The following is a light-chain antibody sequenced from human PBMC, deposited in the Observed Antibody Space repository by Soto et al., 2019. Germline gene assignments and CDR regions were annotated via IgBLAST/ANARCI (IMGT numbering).Light chain of an antibody. CDR1: SSDVGSHNL. V-gene: IGLV2-23*02. Sequence: QSALTQPASVSGSPGQSITISCTGTSSDVGSHNLVSWYQQHPGQAPKLMIYEVSKRPLGVSARFSASKSGNPASLTISGLQAEDEADYYCCSYGGSRAVFGGGTQLTLL. CDR2: EVS. J-gene: IGLJ7*01. CDR3: CSYGGSRAV.